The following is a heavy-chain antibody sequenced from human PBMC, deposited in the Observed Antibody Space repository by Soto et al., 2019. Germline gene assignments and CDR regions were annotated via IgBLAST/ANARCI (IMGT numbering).Heavy chain of an antibody. CDR1: GFTFSRHA. D-gene: IGHD3-3*01. J-gene: IGHJ5*01. CDR3: ARTRNGGVADSFDS. CDR2: ISRDGSYI. Sequence: GGSLRLACAASGFTFSRHAIHWVRLTPGRGLEWVLAISRDGSYIYYTDSVKGRFTVSRDNSKNTVFVQMNRLIPDDTALYFCARTRNGGVADSFDSWGQGSRVRVSS. V-gene: IGHV3-30*04.